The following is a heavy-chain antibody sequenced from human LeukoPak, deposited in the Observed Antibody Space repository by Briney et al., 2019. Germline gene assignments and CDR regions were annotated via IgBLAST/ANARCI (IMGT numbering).Heavy chain of an antibody. Sequence: LETLSLTCTVSGGSISSSSYYWGWIRQPPGKGLEWIGSIYYSGSTYYNPSLKSRVTISVDTSKNQFSLKLSSVTAADTAVYYCARHPITVVPAANWFDPWGQGTLVTVPS. CDR3: ARHPITVVPAANWFDP. V-gene: IGHV4-39*07. CDR1: GGSISSSSYY. J-gene: IGHJ5*02. CDR2: IYYSGST. D-gene: IGHD2-2*01.